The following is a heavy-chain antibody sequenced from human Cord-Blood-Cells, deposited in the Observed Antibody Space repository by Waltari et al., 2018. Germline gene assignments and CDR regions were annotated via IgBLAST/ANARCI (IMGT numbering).Heavy chain of an antibody. J-gene: IGHJ4*02. CDR3: ARGRYSSSWYRGKYGY. Sequence: QVQLQQWGAGLLKPSESLSLTCAVYGGSFSGYYWSWIRQSPGKGLEWIGEMNHSGSPNYNPSLKSRVTISVDTSKNQFSLKLSSVTAADTAVYYCARGRYSSSWYRGKYGYWGQGTLVTVSS. V-gene: IGHV4-34*01. D-gene: IGHD6-13*01. CDR2: MNHSGSP. CDR1: GGSFSGYY.